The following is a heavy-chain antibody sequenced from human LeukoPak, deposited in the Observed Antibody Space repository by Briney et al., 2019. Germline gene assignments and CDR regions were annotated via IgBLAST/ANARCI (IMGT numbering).Heavy chain of an antibody. V-gene: IGHV3-48*04. CDR3: AVDFYGDHDY. CDR1: GFTFSTYN. J-gene: IGHJ4*02. D-gene: IGHD4-17*01. Sequence: GGSLRLSCAASGFTFSTYNMNWVRQAPGKGLEWVSYISSSRSTIYYADSVKGRFTISRDNARNSLYLQMNSLRAEDTAVYYCAVDFYGDHDYWGQGTLVTVSS. CDR2: ISSSRSTI.